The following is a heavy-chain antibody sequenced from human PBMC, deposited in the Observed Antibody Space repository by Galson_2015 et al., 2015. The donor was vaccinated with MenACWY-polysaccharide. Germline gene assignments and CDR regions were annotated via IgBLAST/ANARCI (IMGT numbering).Heavy chain of an antibody. V-gene: IGHV5-51*01. J-gene: IGHJ4*02. D-gene: IGHD3-3*01. CDR1: GYSFSNYW. Sequence: QSGAEVKKPGESLKISCKGSGYSFSNYWIGWVRQMPGKGLEWMRIIYSSDSDTRYSPSFQGQVSISVDKSISTAYLQWSSLKASDTAMYYCARVSGYYSADYWGQGTLVTVSS. CDR3: ARVSGYYSADY. CDR2: IYSSDSDT.